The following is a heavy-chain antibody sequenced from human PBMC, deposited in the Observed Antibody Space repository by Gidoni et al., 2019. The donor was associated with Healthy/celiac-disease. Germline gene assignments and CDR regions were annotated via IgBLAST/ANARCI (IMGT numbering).Heavy chain of an antibody. J-gene: IGHJ4*02. V-gene: IGHV3-48*03. CDR2: ISSSGSTI. CDR3: ARDYCSSTSCYTFTFDY. D-gene: IGHD2-2*02. Sequence: EVQLVESGGGLVQPGGSLRLSCAASGFTFSSYEMNWVRQAPGKGLEWVSYISSSGSTIYYADSVKGRFTISRDNAKNSLYLQMNSLRAEDTAVYYCARDYCSSTSCYTFTFDYWGQGTLVTVSS. CDR1: GFTFSSYE.